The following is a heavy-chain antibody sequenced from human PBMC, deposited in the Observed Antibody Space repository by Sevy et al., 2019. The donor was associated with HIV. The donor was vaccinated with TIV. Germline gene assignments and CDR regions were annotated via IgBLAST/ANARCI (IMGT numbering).Heavy chain of an antibody. CDR3: TTKHGFWSGYYYFDY. V-gene: IGHV3-15*01. J-gene: IGHJ4*02. D-gene: IGHD3-3*01. CDR1: GLTFNNAW. CDR2: IKSKTDGGTT. Sequence: GGSLRLSCAASGLTFNNAWMTWVRQAPGMGLEWVGRIKSKTDGGTTDYVAPVKSRFTISRDDSKNTLYLQMNSLKTEDTAVYYCTTKHGFWSGYYYFDYWGQGTLVTVSS.